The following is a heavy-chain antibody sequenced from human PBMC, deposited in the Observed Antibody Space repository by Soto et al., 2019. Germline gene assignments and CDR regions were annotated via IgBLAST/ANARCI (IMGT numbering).Heavy chain of an antibody. CDR2: IRLDGSEK. CDR3: AKAPDYGASFDI. J-gene: IGHJ3*02. CDR1: GFTFNTYW. Sequence: PGGSLRLSCAASGFTFNTYWMTWVRQAPGKGLEWVANIRLDGSEKYYVDSVKGRFTISRDTTKNSLYLQMNSLRAEDMAVYYCAKAPDYGASFDIWGQGTMVTVSS. V-gene: IGHV3-7*01. D-gene: IGHD4-17*01.